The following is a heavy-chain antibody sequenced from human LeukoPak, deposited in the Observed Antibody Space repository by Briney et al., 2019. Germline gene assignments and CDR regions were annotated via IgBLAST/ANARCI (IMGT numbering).Heavy chain of an antibody. Sequence: SETLSLTCTLSGGSISSGSFFWDWIRQPPGKGLEWLGSIHSIGSTYYNPSLKSRLTMSVDTSKNQFSLKLSSVTAADTAVYYCARHWTWASGYWGQGTLVTVSS. J-gene: IGHJ4*02. V-gene: IGHV4-39*01. CDR1: GGSISSGSFF. D-gene: IGHD3/OR15-3a*01. CDR3: ARHWTWASGY. CDR2: IHSIGST.